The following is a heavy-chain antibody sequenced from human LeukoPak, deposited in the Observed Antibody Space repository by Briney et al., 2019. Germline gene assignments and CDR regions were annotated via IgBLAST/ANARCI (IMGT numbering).Heavy chain of an antibody. V-gene: IGHV1-69*06. CDR3: ARDLTGTEGDY. Sequence: SVKVSCKASGGTFSSYAISWVRQPPGQGLEWMGGIIPIFGTANYAQKFQGRVTITADKSTSTAYMELSSLRSEDTAVYYCARDLTGTEGDYWGQGTLVTVSS. CDR1: GGTFSSYA. CDR2: IIPIFGTA. J-gene: IGHJ4*02. D-gene: IGHD1-1*01.